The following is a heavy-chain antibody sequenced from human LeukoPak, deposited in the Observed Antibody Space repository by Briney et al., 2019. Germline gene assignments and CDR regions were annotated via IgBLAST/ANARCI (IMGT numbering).Heavy chain of an antibody. V-gene: IGHV4-39*07. D-gene: IGHD1-26*01. CDR2: IYYSGST. J-gene: IGHJ4*02. CDR3: ARDGKSYFDY. Sequence: GSLRLSCAASGFTVSSNYMSWIRQPPGKGLEWIGSIYYSGSTYYNPSLKSRVTISVDTSKNQFSLKLSSVTAADTAVYYCARDGKSYFDYWGQGTLVTVSS. CDR1: GFTVSSNY.